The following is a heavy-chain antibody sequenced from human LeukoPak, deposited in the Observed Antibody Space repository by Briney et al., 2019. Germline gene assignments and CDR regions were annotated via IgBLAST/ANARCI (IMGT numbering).Heavy chain of an antibody. V-gene: IGHV1-2*02. CDR1: GYTFTGYY. Sequence: RASVTVSCKASGYTFTGYYMHWVRQAPGQGLEWMGWINPNSGGTNYAQKFQGRVTMTRDTSISTAYMELSRLRSDDTAMYYCARSGGITRAPWGQGTLVTVSS. D-gene: IGHD3-10*01. CDR2: INPNSGGT. J-gene: IGHJ5*02. CDR3: ARSGGITRAP.